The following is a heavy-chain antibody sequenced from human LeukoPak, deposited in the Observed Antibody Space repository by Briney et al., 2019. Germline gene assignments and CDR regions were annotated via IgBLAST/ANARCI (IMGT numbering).Heavy chain of an antibody. CDR3: ARGGNRGYYDSSGYLGYLASDYYYYMDV. J-gene: IGHJ6*03. V-gene: IGHV4-59*01. CDR2: IYYSGST. Sequence: SETLSLTCTVSGGSISSYYWSWIRQPPGKGLEWIGYIYYSGSTNYNPSLKSRVTISVDTSKNQFSLKLSSVTAADTAVYYCARGGNRGYYDSSGYLGYLASDYYYYMDVWGKGTTVTVSS. CDR1: GGSISSYY. D-gene: IGHD3-22*01.